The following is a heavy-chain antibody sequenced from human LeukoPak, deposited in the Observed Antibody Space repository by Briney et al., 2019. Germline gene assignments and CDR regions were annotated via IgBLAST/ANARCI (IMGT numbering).Heavy chain of an antibody. CDR3: ARHAISYSSSWYEEANWFDP. D-gene: IGHD6-13*01. V-gene: IGHV4-39*01. CDR2: IYYSGST. CDR1: GGSISSSSYY. Sequence: SETLSLTCTVSGGSISSSSYYWGWLRQPPGKGLEWIGSIYYSGSTYYNPSLKSRVTISVDTSKNQFSLKLSSVTAADTAVYYCARHAISYSSSWYEEANWFDPWGQGTLVTVSS. J-gene: IGHJ5*02.